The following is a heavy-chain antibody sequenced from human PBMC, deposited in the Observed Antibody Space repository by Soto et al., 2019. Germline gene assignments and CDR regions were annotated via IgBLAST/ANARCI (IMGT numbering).Heavy chain of an antibody. Sequence: QVQLVQSGDEVRKPGSSVKVSCKASGYIFVNYGIAWVRQAPGQGLEWMGWISPYSGNTHSASKVQGRLTMTTDTSTSTADMDLGSLTSGDTAVYYCAMVDNYVTPTPQDVWGQGTTVTVSS. D-gene: IGHD3-16*01. V-gene: IGHV1-18*01. CDR2: ISPYSGNT. CDR3: AMVDNYVTPTPQDV. CDR1: GYIFVNYG. J-gene: IGHJ6*02.